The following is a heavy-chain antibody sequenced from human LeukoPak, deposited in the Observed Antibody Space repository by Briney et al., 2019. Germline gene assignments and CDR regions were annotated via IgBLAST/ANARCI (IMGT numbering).Heavy chain of an antibody. CDR1: GFTFSSYE. D-gene: IGHD4-17*01. V-gene: IGHV3-48*03. J-gene: IGHJ6*03. Sequence: GGSLRLSCAASGFTFSSYEMNWVRQAPGKGLEWVSYISSSGSTIYYADSVKGRSTISRDNAKNSLYLQMNSLRAEDTAVYYCARETTANYYYYYMDVWGKGTTVTVSS. CDR3: ARETTANYYYYYMDV. CDR2: ISSSGSTI.